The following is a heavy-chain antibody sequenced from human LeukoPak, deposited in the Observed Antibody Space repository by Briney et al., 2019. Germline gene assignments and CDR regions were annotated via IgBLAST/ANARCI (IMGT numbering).Heavy chain of an antibody. CDR2: ISSSSSYT. Sequence: GGSLRLSCAASGFTFSSYSMNWVRQAPGKGLEWVSSISSSSSYTYYADSVKGRFTISRDNAKKSLYLQMNSLRAEETAVYYCARADLDLYRDYYYYGMDVWGQGTTVTVSS. D-gene: IGHD4-11*01. CDR3: ARADLDLYRDYYYYGMDV. J-gene: IGHJ6*02. V-gene: IGHV3-21*01. CDR1: GFTFSSYS.